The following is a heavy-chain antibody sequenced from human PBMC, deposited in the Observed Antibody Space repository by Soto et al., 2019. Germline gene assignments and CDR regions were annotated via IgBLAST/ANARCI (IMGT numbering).Heavy chain of an antibody. J-gene: IGHJ4*02. CDR1: GGSVSSGSYY. V-gene: IGHV4-61*01. CDR3: ARVRAAAGPAVVAY. CDR2: IYYSGST. D-gene: IGHD6-13*01. Sequence: SETLSLTCTVSGGSVSSGSYYWSWIRQPPGKGLEWIGYIYYSGSTNYNPSLKSRVTISVDTSKNQFSLKLSSVTAADTAVYYCARVRAAAGPAVVAYWGQGTLVTVSS.